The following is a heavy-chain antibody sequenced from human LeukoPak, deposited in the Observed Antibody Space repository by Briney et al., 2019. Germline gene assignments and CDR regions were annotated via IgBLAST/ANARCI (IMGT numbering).Heavy chain of an antibody. CDR3: ARPSKGYSYGYDFDY. Sequence: GESLKISCKGSGYNFSTYWIGWVRQMPGKGLEWMGIIYPGDSDTRYSPSFQGQVTISADKSISTAYLQWSSLKASDTAIYYFARPSKGYSYGYDFDYWGQGPLVPVSS. J-gene: IGHJ4*02. D-gene: IGHD5-18*01. CDR2: IYPGDSDT. V-gene: IGHV5-51*01. CDR1: GYNFSTYW.